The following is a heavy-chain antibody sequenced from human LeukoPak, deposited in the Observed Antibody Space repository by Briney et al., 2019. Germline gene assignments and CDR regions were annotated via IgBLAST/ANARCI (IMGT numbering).Heavy chain of an antibody. CDR2: IYYSGST. D-gene: IGHD2-2*01. Sequence: SETLSLTCTVSGGSISSSSYYWGWIRQPPGKGLEWIGSIYYSGSTYYNPSLKSRVTISVDTSKNQFSLKLSSVTAADTAVYYCAREGYCSSTSCGAYYYYYGMDVWGQGTTVIVSS. J-gene: IGHJ6*02. CDR1: GGSISSSSYY. CDR3: AREGYCSSTSCGAYYYYYGMDV. V-gene: IGHV4-39*01.